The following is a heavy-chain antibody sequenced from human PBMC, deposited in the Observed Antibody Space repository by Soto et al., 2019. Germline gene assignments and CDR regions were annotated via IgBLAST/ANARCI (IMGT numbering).Heavy chain of an antibody. Sequence: QVQLVESGGGVVQPGRSLRLSCAASGFTVSAYTMHWVRQAPGKGLEWVAVISSDGSHKYYADSLKGRFTISRDNSTKTRYLQMNSLRAEDTAVYYCARWEQPLFDYWGQGTLVTVSS. D-gene: IGHD1-26*01. CDR2: ISSDGSHK. J-gene: IGHJ4*02. CDR1: GFTVSAYT. CDR3: ARWEQPLFDY. V-gene: IGHV3-30-3*01.